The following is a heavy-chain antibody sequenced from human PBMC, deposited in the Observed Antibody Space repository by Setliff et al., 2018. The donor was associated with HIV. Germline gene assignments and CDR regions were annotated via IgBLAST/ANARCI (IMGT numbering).Heavy chain of an antibody. Sequence: PGGSLRLSCVGSGFTFSTYRMSWVRQVPGKGLEWIAYIYTSSSTIHYGDSVKGRFTISRDNAKNSAYLQMNSLRAEDTAVYYCARREYNYVPRAFDLWGQGTMVTVSS. CDR2: IYTSSSTI. D-gene: IGHD5-18*01. CDR3: ARREYNYVPRAFDL. J-gene: IGHJ3*01. V-gene: IGHV3-48*01. CDR1: GFTFSTYR.